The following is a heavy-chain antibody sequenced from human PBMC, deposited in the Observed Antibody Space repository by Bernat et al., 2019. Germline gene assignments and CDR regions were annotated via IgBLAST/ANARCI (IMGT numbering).Heavy chain of an antibody. D-gene: IGHD2-2*02. J-gene: IGHJ4*02. CDR2: ISSSGSRL. CDR1: GFTLSSHE. Sequence: EVQLVESGGGLVQPGGSLRLSCAASGFTLSSHEMNWVRQAPGKGLEGVSYISSSGSRLYYADSVKGRFTISRDNAKNSLYLQMNGLRAEDTAVYYCAREDNRPILRDYWGQGTLVTVSS. V-gene: IGHV3-48*03. CDR3: AREDNRPILRDY.